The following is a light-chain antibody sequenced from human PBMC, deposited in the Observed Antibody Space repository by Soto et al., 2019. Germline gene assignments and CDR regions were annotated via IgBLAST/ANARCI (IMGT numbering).Light chain of an antibody. V-gene: IGKV3-11*01. CDR1: QSVNSY. CDR3: QQRSNWPPLT. CDR2: DAS. Sequence: EIVLTQSPATLSLSPGERTTLSCRASQSVNSYLAWYQQKPGQAPRLLIYDASNRATGIPARFSVSGSGTDFTLAISSPEPEDFAVYYCQQRSNWPPLTFGAGTKVEIK. J-gene: IGKJ4*01.